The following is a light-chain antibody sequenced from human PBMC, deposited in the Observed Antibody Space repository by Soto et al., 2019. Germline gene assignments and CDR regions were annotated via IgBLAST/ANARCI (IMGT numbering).Light chain of an antibody. J-gene: IGKJ1*01. Sequence: DILMTQSPSSLSASVGDRVTITCRASQGISNSLAWYQQEPGKVPKLLIYDASTLQSGVSSRFSGSGSGTDFTLTISSLQPEDVATYYCQKYDSAPEAFGQGTKVEIK. CDR1: QGISNS. CDR2: DAS. CDR3: QKYDSAPEA. V-gene: IGKV1-27*01.